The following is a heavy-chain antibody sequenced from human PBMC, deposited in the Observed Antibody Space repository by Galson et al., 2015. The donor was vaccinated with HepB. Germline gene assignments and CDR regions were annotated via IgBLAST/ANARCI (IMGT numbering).Heavy chain of an antibody. Sequence: SVKVSCKAFGYTFTSYDINWVRQAAGQGLEWVGWMNPNSGDTGCAQEFLGRVTMTRDNSVTTANMELSSLGSDDTAVDYYARDTGLVLGHDAFDIWGLGTMVTVSS. D-gene: IGHD7-27*01. V-gene: IGHV1-8*01. CDR1: GYTFTSYD. CDR2: MNPNSGDT. J-gene: IGHJ3*02. CDR3: ARDTGLVLGHDAFDI.